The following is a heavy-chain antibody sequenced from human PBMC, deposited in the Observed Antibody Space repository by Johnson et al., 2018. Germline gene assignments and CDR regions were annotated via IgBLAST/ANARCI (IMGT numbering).Heavy chain of an antibody. CDR1: GFTFSSYG. CDR2: ISYDGDNK. CDR3: AKPSAEQWLAYPIDY. J-gene: IGHJ4*02. Sequence: QVQLVQSGGGVVQXGRSLRLSCAASGFTFSSYGMHWVRQAPGKGLEWVAVISYDGDNKYYADSVKGRFTISRDNTKNTLYLQMNSLRAEDTAVYYCAKPSAEQWLAYPIDYWGQGTLVTVSS. D-gene: IGHD6-19*01. V-gene: IGHV3-30*18.